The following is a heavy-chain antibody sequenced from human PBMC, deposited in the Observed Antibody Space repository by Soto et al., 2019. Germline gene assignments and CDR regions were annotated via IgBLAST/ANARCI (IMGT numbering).Heavy chain of an antibody. CDR1: GGSISSSDYY. CDR2: IYYSGST. D-gene: IGHD6-13*01. CDR3: ARRLDSSSHPFDY. V-gene: IGHV4-39*01. Sequence: SETLSLTCTVSGGSISSSDYYWGWIRQPPGKGLEWIGSIYYSGSTYYNPSLKSRVTMSVDTSKNQFSLKLSSVTAADTAMYYCARRLDSSSHPFDYWGQGTLVTVSS. J-gene: IGHJ4*02.